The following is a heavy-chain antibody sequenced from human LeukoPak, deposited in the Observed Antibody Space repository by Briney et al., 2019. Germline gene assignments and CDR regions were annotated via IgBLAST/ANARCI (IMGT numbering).Heavy chain of an antibody. Sequence: GGSLRLSCAASGFTFSSYSMNWVRQAPGKGLEWVSSISSSSSYIYYADSVKGRFTISRDNAKNSLYLQMNSLRAEDMAVYYCARDMAVGGLEYWGQGTLVTVSS. CDR3: ARDMAVGGLEY. CDR1: GFTFSSYS. V-gene: IGHV3-21*01. D-gene: IGHD3-10*01. J-gene: IGHJ4*02. CDR2: ISSSSSYI.